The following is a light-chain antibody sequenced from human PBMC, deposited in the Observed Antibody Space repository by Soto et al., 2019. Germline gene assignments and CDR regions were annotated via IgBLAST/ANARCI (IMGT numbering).Light chain of an antibody. CDR2: LVS. CDR3: MQVAQSAYT. V-gene: IGKV2-28*01. Sequence: EIVMTQSPLSLPATPGEPASISCRSSQSLLNSNGYTYLDWYLQKPGQSPQFLIYLVSNRSSGVPDRFSGSGSGTDFPLKISRVEAEDVGVYFCMQVAQSAYTFCQGTNLEI. CDR1: QSLLNSNGYTY. J-gene: IGKJ2*01.